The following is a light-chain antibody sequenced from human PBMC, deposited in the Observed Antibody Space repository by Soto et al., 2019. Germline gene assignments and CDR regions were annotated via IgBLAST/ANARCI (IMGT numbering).Light chain of an antibody. V-gene: IGKV3-20*01. J-gene: IGKJ5*01. CDR1: QSVSSSY. Sequence: IVLTQSPGTLSLSPGERAILSCRASQSVSSSYLAWYQQKPGQAPRLLIYGASSRATGIPDRFSGSGSGTAFPLSISRLEPGDVAVYYCQHSGTSPSTFGQGTRLEIE. CDR3: QHSGTSPST. CDR2: GAS.